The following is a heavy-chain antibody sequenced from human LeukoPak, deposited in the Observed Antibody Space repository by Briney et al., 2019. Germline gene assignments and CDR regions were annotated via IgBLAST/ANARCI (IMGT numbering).Heavy chain of an antibody. V-gene: IGHV4-31*03. Sequence: PSETLSLTCTVSGGSISSGGYYWSWIRQHPGKGLEWIGYIYYSGSTYYNPSLKSRVTISVDTSKNQFSLKLSSVTAADTAVHYCARFGVAAGFDYWGQGTLVTVSS. CDR2: IYYSGST. J-gene: IGHJ4*02. CDR1: GGSISSGGYY. CDR3: ARFGVAAGFDY. D-gene: IGHD6-13*01.